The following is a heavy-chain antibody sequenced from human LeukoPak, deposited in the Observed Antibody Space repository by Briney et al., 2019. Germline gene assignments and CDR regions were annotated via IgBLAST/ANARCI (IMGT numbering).Heavy chain of an antibody. Sequence: PSETLSLTCTVSGGSISSSSYYWGWIRQPPGKGLEWIGSIYYSGSTYYNPSLKSRVTISVDTFKNQFSLKLSSVTAADTAVYYCARPRYCSSTSCYHNGLDWGQGTLVTVSS. J-gene: IGHJ4*02. CDR1: GGSISSSSYY. V-gene: IGHV4-39*01. D-gene: IGHD2-2*01. CDR3: ARPRYCSSTSCYHNGLD. CDR2: IYYSGST.